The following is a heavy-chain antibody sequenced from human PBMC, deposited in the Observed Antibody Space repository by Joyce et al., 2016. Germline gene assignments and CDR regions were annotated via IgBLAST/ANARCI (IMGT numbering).Heavy chain of an antibody. V-gene: IGHV3-30-3*01. J-gene: IGHJ3*01. CDR1: GFTFSSHT. CDR2: ISYAGDIQ. Sequence: QLVESGGGVVQPRKSLRLSCAASGFTFSSHTMNWVRQAPGKGLEWVSVISYAGDIQFYADSVKGRFTIARDNSKNTLFLEMGGLTTDDTGVYYCARDGPRGNDGFDVWGLGTTVIVSS. CDR3: ARDGPRGNDGFDV.